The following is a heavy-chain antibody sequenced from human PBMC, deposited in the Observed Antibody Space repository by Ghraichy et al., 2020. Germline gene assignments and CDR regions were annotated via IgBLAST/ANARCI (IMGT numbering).Heavy chain of an antibody. Sequence: SETLSLTCTVSGGSISSYYWSWIRQPPGKGLEWIGYIYYSGSTNYNPSLKSRVTISVDTSKNQFSLKLSSVTAADTAVYYCARDQGYSYGLAFDYWGQGTLVTVSS. CDR3: ARDQGYSYGLAFDY. J-gene: IGHJ4*02. V-gene: IGHV4-59*01. CDR1: GGSISSYY. CDR2: IYYSGST. D-gene: IGHD5-18*01.